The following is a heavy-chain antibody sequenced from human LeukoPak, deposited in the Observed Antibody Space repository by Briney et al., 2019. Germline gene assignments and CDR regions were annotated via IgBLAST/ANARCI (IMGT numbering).Heavy chain of an antibody. CDR2: ISRGSGTI. CDR3: ARDSVQDSYYYYMDV. CDR1: GFSFSSYS. D-gene: IGHD1-1*01. J-gene: IGHJ6*03. V-gene: IGHV3-48*01. Sequence: GGSLRLSCGASGFSFSSYSMNWVRQAPGRGPEWVSYISRGSGTIYYADSVKGRFTISRDNAKNSLYLQMNSLRAEDTAVYYCARDSVQDSYYYYMDVWGKGTTVTVSS.